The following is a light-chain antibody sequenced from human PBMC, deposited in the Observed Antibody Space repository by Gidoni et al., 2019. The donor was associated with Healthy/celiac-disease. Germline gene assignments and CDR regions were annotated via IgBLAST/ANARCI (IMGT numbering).Light chain of an antibody. V-gene: IGKV4-1*01. J-gene: IGKJ2*01. CDR1: QSVLYSSNNKNY. CDR2: WAS. Sequence: DIVMTQYPDSLAVSRGERATINCKSSQSVLYSSNNKNYLAWYQQKPGQPPRLLIYWASTRESGVPDRFSGSGSGTDFTLTISSLQAEDVAVYYCQQYYRTPPMYTFGQGTKLEIK. CDR3: QQYYRTPPMYT.